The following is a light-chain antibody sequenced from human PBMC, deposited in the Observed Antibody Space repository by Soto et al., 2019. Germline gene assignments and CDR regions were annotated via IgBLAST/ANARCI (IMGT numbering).Light chain of an antibody. Sequence: QSVLTQPASVSGSPGQSITISCTGTSSDVGGYDYVSWYQQHPGKAPKLIIYDVSNRPSGVSNRFSGSKSGNTASLTISGLQAEDEADYYCSSYTSSSTLYVSGTGTKVTVL. CDR1: SSDVGGYDY. V-gene: IGLV2-14*01. CDR2: DVS. CDR3: SSYTSSSTLYV. J-gene: IGLJ1*01.